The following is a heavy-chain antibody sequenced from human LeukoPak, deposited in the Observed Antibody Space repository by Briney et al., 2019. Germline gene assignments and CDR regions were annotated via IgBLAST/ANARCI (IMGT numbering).Heavy chain of an antibody. CDR2: ISAYNGNT. CDR3: ARAGNRSSYYYYYYMDV. J-gene: IGHJ6*03. CDR1: GYTFTSYG. Sequence: ASVKVSCXASGYTFTSYGISWVRQAPGQGLEWMGWISAYNGNTNYAQKLQGRVTMTTDTSTSTAYMELRSLRSDDTAVYYCARAGNRSSYYYYYYMDVWGKGTTVTVSS. V-gene: IGHV1-18*01. D-gene: IGHD2/OR15-2a*01.